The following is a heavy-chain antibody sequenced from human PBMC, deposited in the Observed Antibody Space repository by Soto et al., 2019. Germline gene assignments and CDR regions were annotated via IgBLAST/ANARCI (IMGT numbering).Heavy chain of an antibody. CDR1: GFTFSSYS. V-gene: IGHV3-21*01. D-gene: IGHD3-22*01. Sequence: EVQLLESGGGLVQPGGSLRLSCAASGFTFSSYSMNWVRQAPGKGLEWVSSISSSSSYIYYADSVKGRFTISRDNAKNSLYLQMNSLRAEDTAVYYCARDSVGDSSGYDYYYYGMDVWGQGTTVTVSS. J-gene: IGHJ6*02. CDR2: ISSSSSYI. CDR3: ARDSVGDSSGYDYYYYGMDV.